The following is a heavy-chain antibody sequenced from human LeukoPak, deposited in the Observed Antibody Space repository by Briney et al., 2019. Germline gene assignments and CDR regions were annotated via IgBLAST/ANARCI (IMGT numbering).Heavy chain of an antibody. J-gene: IGHJ4*02. V-gene: IGHV4-39*01. CDR1: GASISSSNYY. D-gene: IGHD3-10*01. CDR3: ARHGPYVYDSGSYYIVGSYFDY. Sequence: SETLSLTCTVSGASISSSNYYWGWIRQAPGKGLEWIGSTYYSGSTYYNPSLKSRVTISVDTSKNQFSLKLSSVTAADTAVYYCARHGPYVYDSGSYYIVGSYFDYWGQGTLVTVSS. CDR2: TYYSGST.